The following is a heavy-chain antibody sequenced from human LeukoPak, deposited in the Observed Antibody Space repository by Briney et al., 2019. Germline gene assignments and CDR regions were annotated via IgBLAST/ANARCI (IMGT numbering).Heavy chain of an antibody. CDR1: GFTFSSYG. V-gene: IGHV3-33*01. CDR2: IWYDGSNK. CDR3: ARDNSVADYFDY. D-gene: IGHD6-19*01. Sequence: GRSLRLSCAASGFTFSSYGMHWVRQAPGKGLEWVAVIWYDGSNKYYADSVKGRFTISRDNSKNTLYLQMNSLRAEDTAVCYCARDNSVADYFDYWGQGTLVTVSS. J-gene: IGHJ4*02.